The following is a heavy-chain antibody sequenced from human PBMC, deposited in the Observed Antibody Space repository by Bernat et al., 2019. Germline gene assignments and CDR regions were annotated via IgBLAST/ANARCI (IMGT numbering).Heavy chain of an antibody. CDR1: GGSFSGYY. J-gene: IGHJ5*02. Sequence: QVQLQQWGAGLLKPSETLSLTCAVYGGSFSGYYWSWIRQPPGKGLEWIGEINHSGSTNYNPSLKSRVTISVDTSKNQFSLKLSSVTAADTAVYYCASRDILTGYHWFDPWGQGTLVTVSS. CDR3: ASRDILTGYHWFDP. D-gene: IGHD3-9*01. V-gene: IGHV4-34*01. CDR2: INHSGST.